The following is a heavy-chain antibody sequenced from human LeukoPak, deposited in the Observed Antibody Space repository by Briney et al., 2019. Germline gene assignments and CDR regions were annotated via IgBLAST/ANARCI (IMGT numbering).Heavy chain of an antibody. D-gene: IGHD6-13*01. Sequence: GGSLRLSCAASGFTFSDYTMNWVRQAPGKGLEWVSSISSGSSYIYSADSVKGRFTISRDNAKNSLYLQLNSLTAEDTAVYYCTRDRRSSFFAMDVWGQGTTVTVSS. V-gene: IGHV3-21*01. CDR2: ISSGSSYI. J-gene: IGHJ6*02. CDR1: GFTFSDYT. CDR3: TRDRRSSFFAMDV.